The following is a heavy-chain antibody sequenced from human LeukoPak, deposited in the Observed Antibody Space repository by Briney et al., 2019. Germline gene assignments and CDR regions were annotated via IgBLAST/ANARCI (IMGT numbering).Heavy chain of an antibody. CDR2: ISSSSSTI. V-gene: IGHV3-48*01. CDR1: GFTFSSYI. D-gene: IGHD4-23*01. Sequence: GGPLRLSCAASGFTFSSYIMHWVRQAPGKGLEWVSYISSSSSTIYYADSVKGRFTISRDNAKNSLYLQMNSLRAEDTAVYYCARDRRWNIDYWGQGTLVTVSS. J-gene: IGHJ4*02. CDR3: ARDRRWNIDY.